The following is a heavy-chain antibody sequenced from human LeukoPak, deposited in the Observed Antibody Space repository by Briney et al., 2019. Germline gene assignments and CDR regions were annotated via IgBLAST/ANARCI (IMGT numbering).Heavy chain of an antibody. D-gene: IGHD6-19*01. CDR1: GYTFTSYG. Sequence: GASVKVSCKASGYTFTSYGISWVRQAPGQGLEWMGWISAYNGNTNYAEKFQGRVTMTTDAPTSTANMELRSLRLNDTAVYYCARSRGQWLERVYYYYAMDVWGQGTTVTVSS. V-gene: IGHV1-18*01. CDR3: ARSRGQWLERVYYYYAMDV. J-gene: IGHJ6*02. CDR2: ISAYNGNT.